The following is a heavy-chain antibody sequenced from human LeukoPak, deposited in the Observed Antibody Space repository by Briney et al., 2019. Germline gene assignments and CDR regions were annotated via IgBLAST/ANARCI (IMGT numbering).Heavy chain of an antibody. D-gene: IGHD3-9*01. CDR3: AREGPDILTGYHYHYFDY. Sequence: SETLSLTCTVSGGSISSYYWSWIRQPPGKGLEWIGYIYYSGSTNYNPSLKSRVTISVDTSKNQFSLKLSSVTAADTAVYYCAREGPDILTGYHYHYFDYWGQGTLVTVSS. V-gene: IGHV4-59*01. J-gene: IGHJ4*02. CDR2: IYYSGST. CDR1: GGSISSYY.